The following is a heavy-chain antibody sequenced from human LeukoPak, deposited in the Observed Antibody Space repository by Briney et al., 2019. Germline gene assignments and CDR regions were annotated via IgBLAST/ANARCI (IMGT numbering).Heavy chain of an antibody. V-gene: IGHV4-39*07. CDR2: INHSGST. J-gene: IGHJ5*02. CDR3: ARGGGYCTNNVCPPWFDP. D-gene: IGHD2-8*01. CDR1: GGSISSQTYY. Sequence: SETLSLTCTVSGGSISSQTYYWTWIRQPPGKGLEWIGEINHSGSTHYSPSLKSRLSISVDPSKNQFSLKLSSVTAADTAVYYCARGGGYCTNNVCPPWFDPWGQGALVTVSS.